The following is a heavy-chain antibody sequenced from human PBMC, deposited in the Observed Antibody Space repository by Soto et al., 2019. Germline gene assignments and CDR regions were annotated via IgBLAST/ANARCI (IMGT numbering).Heavy chain of an antibody. CDR1: GGSVRGSLYY. D-gene: IGHD1-7*01. Sequence: LSLTCTVSGGSVRGSLYYWGWIRQPPGKGLEWIGNIFYRGNTYHNPSLKSRVTISVDTSKNQFSLRLSSVTAADTAVYYCARAGASNWNYVSSSSWGQGTLVTVSS. V-gene: IGHV4-39*01. J-gene: IGHJ4*02. CDR3: ARAGASNWNYVSSSS. CDR2: IFYRGNT.